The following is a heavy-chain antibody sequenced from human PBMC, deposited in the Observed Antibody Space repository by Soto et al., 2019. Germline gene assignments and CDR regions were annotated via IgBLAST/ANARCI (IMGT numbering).Heavy chain of an antibody. CDR2: IYHSGST. D-gene: IGHD3-3*01. CDR1: GGSISSGGYS. V-gene: IGHV4-30-2*01. CDR3: ARGKGRYDFRSGSAWYFDY. Sequence: PSETLSLTCAVSGGSISSGGYSWSWIRQPPGKGLEWIGYIYHSGSTNYNPSLRSRVTISVDTSKNQFSLKLSSVTAADTAVYYCARGKGRYDFRSGSAWYFDYWGQGTLVTVSS. J-gene: IGHJ4*02.